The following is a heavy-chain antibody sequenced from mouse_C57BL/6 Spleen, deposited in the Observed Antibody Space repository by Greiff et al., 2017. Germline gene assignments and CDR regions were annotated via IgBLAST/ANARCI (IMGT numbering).Heavy chain of an antibody. Sequence: QVQLKESGPGLVQPSQSLSITCTVSGFSLTSYGVHWVRQSPGHGLEWLGVIWRGGSTDYNAAFISRLSISNDNSKSHVFFKMNRLQADDTAIYYCARNALYYPAWFAYWGQGTLVTVSA. V-gene: IGHV2-2*01. D-gene: IGHD1-1*02. CDR3: ARNALYYPAWFAY. J-gene: IGHJ3*01. CDR1: GFSLTSYG. CDR2: IWRGGST.